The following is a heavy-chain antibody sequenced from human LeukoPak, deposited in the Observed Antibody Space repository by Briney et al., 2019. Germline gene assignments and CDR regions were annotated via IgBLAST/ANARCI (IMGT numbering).Heavy chain of an antibody. V-gene: IGHV4-38-2*02. J-gene: IGHJ3*02. CDR1: GYSISSGYY. CDR3: ARLPPPLPVVPAAMGVDAFDI. CDR2: INHSGST. Sequence: SETLSLTCTVSGYSISSGYYWGWILQPPGKGLEWIVEINHSGSTNYNPSLKSRVTISVDTSKNQFSLKLSSVTAADTAVYYCARLPPPLPVVPAAMGVDAFDIWGQGTMVTVSS. D-gene: IGHD2-2*01.